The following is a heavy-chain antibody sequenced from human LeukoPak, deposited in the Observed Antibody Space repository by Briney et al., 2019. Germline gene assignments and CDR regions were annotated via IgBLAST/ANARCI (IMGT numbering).Heavy chain of an antibody. D-gene: IGHD3-22*01. Sequence: GGSLRLSCAASGFTFSSNWMHWVRQAPGKGLVWVSRINEDGSTTHYADSVKGRSTIFRDNAKNTLYLQMNSLRAEDTAVYYCVRGLVHDTNGYYSDYWGQRTLLTVSP. CDR3: VRGLVHDTNGYYSDY. CDR1: GFTFSSNW. CDR2: INEDGSTT. J-gene: IGHJ4*02. V-gene: IGHV3-74*01.